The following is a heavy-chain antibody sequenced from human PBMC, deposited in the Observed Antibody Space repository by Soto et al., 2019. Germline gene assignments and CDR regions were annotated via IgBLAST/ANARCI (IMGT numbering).Heavy chain of an antibody. J-gene: IGHJ6*03. CDR1: GGSLSDYF. CDR3: ARGGISHWDYCYFMDV. Sequence: SETLSLTYGVSGGSLSDYFWSWIRQPPGMALEWIGEINHLGSINYNPSLKSRVTMSVDTSKNQFSLTLNSVTAADTATYYCARGGISHWDYCYFMDVWERGTTVIVSS. V-gene: IGHV4-34*01. CDR2: INHLGSI. D-gene: IGHD2-21*01.